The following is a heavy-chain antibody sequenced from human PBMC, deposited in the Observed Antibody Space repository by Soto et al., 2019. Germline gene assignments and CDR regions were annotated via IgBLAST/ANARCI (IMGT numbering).Heavy chain of an antibody. D-gene: IGHD3-3*01. V-gene: IGHV1-69*01. J-gene: IGHJ4*02. CDR1: GGTFNKNA. CDR3: ARGVKKDGSGYYGSPYYFDY. Sequence: QVQLVQSGAEVKKPGSSVKVSCKASGGTFNKNAISWVRQAPGQGLEWMGGIIPMFGIANYAQKFQGTVTITADEATSTAYMELSSLRSEDTAVYYCARGVKKDGSGYYGSPYYFDYWAQGPLVTVSS. CDR2: IIPMFGIA.